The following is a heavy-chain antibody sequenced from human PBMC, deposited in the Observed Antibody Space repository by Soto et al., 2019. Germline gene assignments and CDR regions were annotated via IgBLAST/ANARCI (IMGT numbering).Heavy chain of an antibody. CDR2: FDPEHGET. CDR3: ATDSDLDWNYDY. J-gene: IGHJ4*02. Sequence: ASVKVSCKVSGYTLTGLSMHWVRQAPGKGLEWMGSFDPEHGETIYAQKFQGRVTMTEDTSTDTAYMELSSLRSDDTAVYYCATDSDLDWNYDYWGQGALVTVSS. V-gene: IGHV1-24*01. D-gene: IGHD1-7*01. CDR1: GYTLTGLS.